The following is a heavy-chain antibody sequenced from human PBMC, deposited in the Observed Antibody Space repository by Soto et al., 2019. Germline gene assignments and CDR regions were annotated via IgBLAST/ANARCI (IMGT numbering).Heavy chain of an antibody. CDR1: GGSISSGGYY. D-gene: IGHD1-7*01. J-gene: IGHJ6*02. CDR2: IYYSGST. CDR3: ARDRRKISELNYYYYGMDV. Sequence: SETLSLTCTVSGGSISSGGYYWSWIRQHPGKGLEWIGYIYYSGSTYYNPSLKSRVTISVDTSKNQFSLKLSSVTAADTAVYYCARDRRKISELNYYYYGMDVWGQGTTVTVSS. V-gene: IGHV4-31*03.